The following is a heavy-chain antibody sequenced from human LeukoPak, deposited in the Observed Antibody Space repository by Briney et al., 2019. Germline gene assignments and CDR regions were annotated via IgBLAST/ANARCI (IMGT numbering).Heavy chain of an antibody. CDR2: ISGNGVTR. J-gene: IGHJ6*02. CDR3: AKGESPQYMVRGVPYYYYVMDV. CDR1: GFTFSSYA. D-gene: IGHD3-10*01. V-gene: IGHV3-23*01. Sequence: GGSLRLSCAASGFTFSSYAMNWVRQSPGQGLEWVSGISGNGVTRHYADSVKGRLTISRDNSKSTLYLQMSSLRAEDTAVYYCAKGESPQYMVRGVPYYYYVMDVWGQGTTVTVAS.